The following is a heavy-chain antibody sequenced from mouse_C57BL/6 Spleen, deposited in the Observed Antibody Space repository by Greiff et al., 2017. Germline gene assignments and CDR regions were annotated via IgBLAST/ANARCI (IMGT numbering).Heavy chain of an antibody. Sequence: QVQLQQPGAELVRPGTSVKLSCKASGYTFTSYWMPWVKQRPGQGLEWIGVIDPSGSYTNYNQKFKGKATLSVDTSSSTAYMQLSSLTSEDSAVYYCARAYYSNYGKMDYAMDYWGQGTSVTVSS. CDR3: ARAYYSNYGKMDYAMDY. CDR2: IDPSGSYT. D-gene: IGHD2-5*01. V-gene: IGHV1-59*01. CDR1: GYTFTSYW. J-gene: IGHJ4*01.